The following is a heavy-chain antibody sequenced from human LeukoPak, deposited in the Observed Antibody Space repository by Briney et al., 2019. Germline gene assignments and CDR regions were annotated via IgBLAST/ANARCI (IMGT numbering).Heavy chain of an antibody. Sequence: SETLSLTCTVSGGSISSSSYYWGWIRQPPGKGLEWIGSIYYSGSTYYNPSLKSRVTISVDTSKNQFSLKLSSVTAADTAVYYCAGGYYYDSSGYLDYWGQGTLVTVSS. CDR3: AGGYYYDSSGYLDY. CDR1: GGSISSSSYY. CDR2: IYYSGST. J-gene: IGHJ4*02. V-gene: IGHV4-39*07. D-gene: IGHD3-22*01.